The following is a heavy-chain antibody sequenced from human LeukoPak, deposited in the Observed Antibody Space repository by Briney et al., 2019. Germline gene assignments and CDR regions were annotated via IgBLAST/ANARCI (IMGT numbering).Heavy chain of an antibody. D-gene: IGHD4-17*01. Sequence: SETLSLTCSVSGGSISGYYWSCIREPPGEGLEWIGYIYYSGSTNYNPSLKSRVTISVDTSKNQFSLKLSSVTAADTAVYYCARVGDYGDYAFDYWGPGTLVTLSS. J-gene: IGHJ4*02. CDR1: GGSISGYY. CDR3: ARVGDYGDYAFDY. CDR2: IYYSGST. V-gene: IGHV4-59*01.